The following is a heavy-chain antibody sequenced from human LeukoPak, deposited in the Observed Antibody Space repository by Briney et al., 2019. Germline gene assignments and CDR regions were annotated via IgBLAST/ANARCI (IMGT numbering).Heavy chain of an antibody. J-gene: IGHJ4*02. Sequence: PGGSLRLSCAASGFTFSDYYMSWIRQAPGKGLEWVSYISSSGSTIYYADSVKGRFTISRDNSKNTLYLQMNSLRAEDTAVYYCAKEIQYGDYGGSGDYWGQGTLVTVSS. CDR1: GFTFSDYY. V-gene: IGHV3-11*01. CDR3: AKEIQYGDYGGSGDY. D-gene: IGHD4-17*01. CDR2: ISSSGSTI.